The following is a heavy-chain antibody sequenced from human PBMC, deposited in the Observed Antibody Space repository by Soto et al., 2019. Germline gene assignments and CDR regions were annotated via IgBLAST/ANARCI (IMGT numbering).Heavy chain of an antibody. Sequence: ASVKVSCKASGYTFTYYHIHWVRQAPGQGLEWMGIINPNGGDTTYAQKFQGRVTMTRDTSTTTVYMEVSSLRSEDTAVYYCVKVLARGVGVPRFYFDSWGQGALVTVSS. J-gene: IGHJ4*02. V-gene: IGHV1-46*01. CDR2: INPNGGDT. CDR3: VKVLARGVGVPRFYFDS. CDR1: GYTFTYYH. D-gene: IGHD2-2*01.